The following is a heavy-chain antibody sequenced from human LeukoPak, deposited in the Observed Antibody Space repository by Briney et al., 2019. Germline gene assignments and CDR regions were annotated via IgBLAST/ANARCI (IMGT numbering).Heavy chain of an antibody. V-gene: IGHV4-59*08. D-gene: IGHD3-3*01. Sequence: SSETLSLTCTVSGGSISSYYWSWIRQPPGKGLEWIGYIYYSGSTNYNPSLKSRVTISVDTSKNQFSLKLSSVTAADTAVYYRARLKSYDFWSGNQGYYFDYWGQGTLVTVSS. CDR2: IYYSGST. J-gene: IGHJ4*02. CDR1: GGSISSYY. CDR3: ARLKSYDFWSGNQGYYFDY.